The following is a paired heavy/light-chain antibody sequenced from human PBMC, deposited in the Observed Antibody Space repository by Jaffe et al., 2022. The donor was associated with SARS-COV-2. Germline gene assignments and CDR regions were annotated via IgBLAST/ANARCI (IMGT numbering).Heavy chain of an antibody. CDR2: MYYSGST. CDR3: ARHAKWFGELLEEWFDP. D-gene: IGHD3-10*01. V-gene: IGHV4-39*01. Sequence: QLQLQESGPGLVKPSETLSLTCSVSGGSVSSSSYHWGWIRQPPGKGLEWIGSMYYSGSTYYNPTLKSRVTLSVDTSKNQFSLKLSFVTSADTAVYHCARHAKWFGELLEEWFDPWGQGTLVTVSA. J-gene: IGHJ5*02. CDR1: GGSVSSSSYH.
Light chain of an antibody. CDR2: KDS. CDR1: ALPKQY. V-gene: IGLV3-25*03. Sequence: SYDLTQPPSVSVSPGQTARITCSADALPKQYAYWYQQKSGQAPVVVIYKDSERPSGIPERFSGSRSGTTVTLTISGVQAEDEADYHCQSVDSSGIYVIFGGGTKLTVL. J-gene: IGLJ2*01. CDR3: QSVDSSGIYVI.